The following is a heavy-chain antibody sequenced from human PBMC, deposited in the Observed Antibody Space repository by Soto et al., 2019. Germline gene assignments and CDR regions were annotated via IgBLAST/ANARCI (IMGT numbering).Heavy chain of an antibody. V-gene: IGHV3-11*01. CDR2: IDRNGDFV. J-gene: IGHJ3*01. D-gene: IGHD6-19*01. CDR1: GFSFSVYY. Sequence: QVQLVESGGGLVKPGGSLRLSCAASGFSFSVYYMAWVRQAPGSGLEWISSIDRNGDFVYYADSVKGRFTISRDYVKSSLYLQMDSLRDEDTAVYYCVRDRAGTRDFPHNTFDLWGQGTMVTVAS. CDR3: VRDRAGTRDFPHNTFDL.